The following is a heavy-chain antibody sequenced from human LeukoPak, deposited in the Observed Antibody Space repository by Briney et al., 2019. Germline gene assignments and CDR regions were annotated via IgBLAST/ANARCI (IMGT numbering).Heavy chain of an antibody. J-gene: IGHJ5*02. Sequence: GASVKVSCKASGYTFTSYGISWVRQAPGQGLEWMGWISAYNGNTNYAQKLQGRVTMTTDTSTSTAYMELRSLRSDDTAVYYCARDGARYDFWSGYYCWFDPWGQGTLVTVSS. CDR2: ISAYNGNT. CDR3: ARDGARYDFWSGYYCWFDP. V-gene: IGHV1-18*01. CDR1: GYTFTSYG. D-gene: IGHD3-3*01.